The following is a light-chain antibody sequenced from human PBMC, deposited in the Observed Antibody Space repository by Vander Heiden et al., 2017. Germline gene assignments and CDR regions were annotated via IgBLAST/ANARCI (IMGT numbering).Light chain of an antibody. CDR2: DVS. CDR1: SSDVGGYNY. J-gene: IGLJ2*01. V-gene: IGLV2-11*01. Sequence: QSALTQPRSVSGSPGQSVTISCTGTSSDVGGYNYVSWHQQHPGKAPKLMSYDVSKRPSGVPDRFSGSKSGNTASLTISGLHTDDEADYYCCSYAGRYTVLFGGGTKLTVL. CDR3: CSYAGRYTVL.